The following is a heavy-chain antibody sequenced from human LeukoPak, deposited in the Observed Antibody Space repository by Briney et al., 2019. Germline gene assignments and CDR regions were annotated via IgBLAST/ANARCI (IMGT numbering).Heavy chain of an antibody. D-gene: IGHD3-22*01. CDR3: ARAMMVVTNLWGVFDY. CDR1: GFTFSNYA. Sequence: GGSLRLSCAASGFTFSNYAMSWVRQAPGKGLEWVSGISGGGGTTYYADSVKGRFTFSRDNSKNTLYLQMSSLRAEGTAVYYCARAMMVVTNLWGVFDYWGQGILVTVSS. V-gene: IGHV3-23*01. J-gene: IGHJ4*02. CDR2: ISGGGGTT.